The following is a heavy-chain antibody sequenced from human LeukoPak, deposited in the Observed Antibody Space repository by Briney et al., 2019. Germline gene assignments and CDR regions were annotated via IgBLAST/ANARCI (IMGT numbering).Heavy chain of an antibody. V-gene: IGHV1-18*01. CDR3: ARDEGPYCSGGSCYKNWFDP. D-gene: IGHD2-15*01. Sequence: ASVKVSCKASGYTFTSYGIGWVRQAPGQGLEWMGWISAYNGNTNYAQKLQGRVTMTTDTSTSTAYMELRSLRSDDTAVYYCARDEGPYCSGGSCYKNWFDPWGQGTLVTVSS. CDR2: ISAYNGNT. CDR1: GYTFTSYG. J-gene: IGHJ5*02.